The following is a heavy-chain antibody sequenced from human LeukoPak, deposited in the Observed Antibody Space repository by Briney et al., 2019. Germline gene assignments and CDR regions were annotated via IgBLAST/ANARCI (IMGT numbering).Heavy chain of an antibody. Sequence: PEGSLRLSCAASGFTFSSYAMSWVRQAPGKGLEWVSAISGSGGSTYYADSVKGRFTISRDNSKNTLYLQMNSLRAEDTAVYYCAKGRLSSLWFGELFWGQGTLVTVSS. J-gene: IGHJ4*02. CDR3: AKGRLSSLWFGELF. V-gene: IGHV3-23*01. CDR2: ISGSGGST. D-gene: IGHD3-10*01. CDR1: GFTFSSYA.